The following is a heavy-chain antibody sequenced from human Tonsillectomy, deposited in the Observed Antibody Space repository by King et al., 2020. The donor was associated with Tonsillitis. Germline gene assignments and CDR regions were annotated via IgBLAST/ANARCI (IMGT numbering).Heavy chain of an antibody. J-gene: IGHJ5*02. CDR3: ARVGFFDTSDYTTFDP. D-gene: IGHD3/OR15-3a*01. CDR2: IDPRDSYT. V-gene: IGHV5-10-1*03. CDR1: GYIFTTYW. Sequence: VQLVQSGAEVKQPGESLRISCKGSGYIFTTYWIIWVRQMPGKGLEWMGTIDPRDSYTKYSPSFQGHVTMSTDKSLSTASLQWDTLRASDTAMYYCARVGFFDTSDYTTFDPWGQGTLVTVSS.